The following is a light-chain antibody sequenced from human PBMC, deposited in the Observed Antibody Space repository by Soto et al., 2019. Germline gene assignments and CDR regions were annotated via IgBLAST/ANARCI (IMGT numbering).Light chain of an antibody. J-gene: IGKJ1*01. CDR3: QQYNSYPWT. V-gene: IGKV1-5*03. CDR2: KAS. Sequence: DIQMTQSPSTLSASVGDRVTITCRASQSISSWLAWYRQKPGKAPKLLIYKASSLESGVPSRFSGSGSGTKFTLTISSLQPDDFATYYCQQYNSYPWTFGQGTKVEIK. CDR1: QSISSW.